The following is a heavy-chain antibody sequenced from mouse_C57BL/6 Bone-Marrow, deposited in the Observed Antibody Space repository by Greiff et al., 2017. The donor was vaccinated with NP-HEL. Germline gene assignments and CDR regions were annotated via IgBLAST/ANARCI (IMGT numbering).Heavy chain of an antibody. V-gene: IGHV1-80*01. Sequence: VQLQQSGAELVKPGASVKISCKASGYAFSSYWMNWVKQRPGKGLEWIGQIYPGDGDTNYNGKFKGKATLTADKSSSTAYMQLSRLTSEDSAVYFCARGFWVYYIDYWGQGTTLTVSS. CDR3: ARGFWVYYIDY. J-gene: IGHJ2*01. D-gene: IGHD4-1*01. CDR2: IYPGDGDT. CDR1: GYAFSSYW.